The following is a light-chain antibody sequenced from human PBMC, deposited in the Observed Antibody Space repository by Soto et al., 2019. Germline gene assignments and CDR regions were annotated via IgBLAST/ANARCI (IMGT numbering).Light chain of an antibody. CDR2: WAS. CDR3: QQYYSPPLT. V-gene: IGKV4-1*01. J-gene: IGKJ4*01. CDR1: PNVLYSSNNKNQ. Sequence: DIVMTQSPDSLAVSLGERATINCKSSPNVLYSSNNKNQLAWYQQKPGQPPKLLIYWASTRESGVPDRFSGSGSGTDFILTISSLQAEDVAVYYCQQYYSPPLTFGGGTKVEIK.